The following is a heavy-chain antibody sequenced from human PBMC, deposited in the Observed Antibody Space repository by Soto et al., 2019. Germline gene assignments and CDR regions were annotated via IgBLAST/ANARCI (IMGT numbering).Heavy chain of an antibody. Sequence: QVQLVQSGAEVKKPGSSVKVSCKASGGTFSSYAISWVRQAPGQGLEWMGGIIPIFGTANYAQKFQGRVTITADESTSTAYMELSSLRSEDTAVYYCAGEVGSSGYSDAGWFDPWGQGTLVTVSS. D-gene: IGHD3-22*01. V-gene: IGHV1-69*01. J-gene: IGHJ5*02. CDR2: IIPIFGTA. CDR3: AGEVGSSGYSDAGWFDP. CDR1: GGTFSSYA.